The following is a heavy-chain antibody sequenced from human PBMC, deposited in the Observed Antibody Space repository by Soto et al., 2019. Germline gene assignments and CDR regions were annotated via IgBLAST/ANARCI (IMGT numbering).Heavy chain of an antibody. CDR3: ARGVRVSAYLDYYMDV. CDR1: GYTFSNFG. J-gene: IGHJ6*03. V-gene: IGHV1-18*01. D-gene: IGHD3-10*02. CDR2: INPDNGDT. Sequence: QVQLVQSGAEVKKPGASLKVSCKASGYTFSNFGVSWVRPAPGQGLEWIGWINPDNGDTNYGQKFQGRATMTTDTFTNTAYMEVSGLRSDDTAVYYCARGVRVSAYLDYYMDVCGEGTTVTVSS.